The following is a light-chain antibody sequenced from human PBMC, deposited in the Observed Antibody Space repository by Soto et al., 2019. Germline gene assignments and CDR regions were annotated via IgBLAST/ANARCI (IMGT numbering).Light chain of an antibody. J-gene: IGKJ1*01. CDR3: QQYNSNYWT. V-gene: IGKV1-5*01. Sequence: DIQMTQSPSTLSASVGDRVTITCRASQSISSWLAWYQQKPGKAPKVLIYDASRLESGVPSRFSGSGSGTEFTLTISSLQHADFATYYCQQYNSNYWTFRQGTKVDIQ. CDR2: DAS. CDR1: QSISSW.